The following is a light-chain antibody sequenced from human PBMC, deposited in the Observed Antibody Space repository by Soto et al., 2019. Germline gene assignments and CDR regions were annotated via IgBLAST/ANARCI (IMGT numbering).Light chain of an antibody. J-gene: IGKJ4*01. CDR1: EAISHY. V-gene: IGKV1-39*01. CDR3: QQSSSSPLT. CDR2: GAS. Sequence: IHMTQSPSSLSASIGDRVTITCRASEAISHYLNWYQQKPGKAPKLLIYGASKLQSGVPSRFSGSGSGTDFTLAITSLQAEDFANYYCQQSSSSPLTFGGGTKVEI.